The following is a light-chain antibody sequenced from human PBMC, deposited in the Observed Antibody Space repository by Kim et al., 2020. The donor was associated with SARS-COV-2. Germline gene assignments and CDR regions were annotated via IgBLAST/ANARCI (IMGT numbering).Light chain of an antibody. CDR3: QAWDSTAEV. CDR1: NLGDKY. Sequence: SYELTQPPSVSVSPGQTASITCSGDNLGDKYACWYQQKPGQSPVLAIYRDSKRPSGIPERFSGSNSGNTATLTISGTQAMDEADYYCQAWDSTAEVFGGGTQLTVL. CDR2: RDS. J-gene: IGLJ3*02. V-gene: IGLV3-1*01.